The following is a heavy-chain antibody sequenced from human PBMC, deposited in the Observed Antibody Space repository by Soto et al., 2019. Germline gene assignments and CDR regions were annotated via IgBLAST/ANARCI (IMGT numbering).Heavy chain of an antibody. D-gene: IGHD2-2*01. CDR1: GFTFRSYA. J-gene: IGHJ4*02. V-gene: IGHV3-30-3*01. Sequence: PGGSLRLSCAASGFTFRSYATHWVRQAPGKGLEWVAVISYDGSNKNYADSVKGRFTISRDNSKNTLYLQMNGLRAEDTAVYYCKGYCSSTSCSVDYWGQGTXVTVSS. CDR3: KGYCSSTSCSVDY. CDR2: ISYDGSNK.